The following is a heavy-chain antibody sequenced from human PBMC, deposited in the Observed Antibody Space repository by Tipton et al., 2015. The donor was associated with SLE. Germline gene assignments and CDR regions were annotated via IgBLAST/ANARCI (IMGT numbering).Heavy chain of an antibody. CDR2: MYYSGSI. D-gene: IGHD3-16*01. CDR3: ARGPRTEGY. V-gene: IGHV4-39*07. Sequence: TLSLTCTVSGGSISSSSYYWGWIRQPPGKGLEWIGTMYYSGSIYYNPSLKSRVTISVDTSKNQFSLKLSSVTAADTAVYYCARGPRTEGYWGQGTLVTVSS. J-gene: IGHJ4*02. CDR1: GGSISSSSYY.